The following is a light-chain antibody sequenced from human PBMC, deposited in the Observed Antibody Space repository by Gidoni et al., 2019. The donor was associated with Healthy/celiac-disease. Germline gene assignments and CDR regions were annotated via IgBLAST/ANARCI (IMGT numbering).Light chain of an antibody. J-gene: IGKJ4*01. CDR3: QQSYSTPLT. CDR1: QSISSY. CDR2: AAS. Sequence: DIQMTHSPSSLSASVGDRVTITCRASQSISSYLNCAQQKPGKAPKLLIYAASSLQSGVPSRFSGIGSGTDFTLTISSLQPEDFATYYCQQSYSTPLTFGGGTKVEIK. V-gene: IGKV1-39*01.